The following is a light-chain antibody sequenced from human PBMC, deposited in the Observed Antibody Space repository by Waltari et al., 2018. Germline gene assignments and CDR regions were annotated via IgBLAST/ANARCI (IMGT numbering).Light chain of an antibody. J-gene: IGLJ2*01. CDR3: QTWGTVIQV. V-gene: IGLV4-69*01. CDR1: SGHINYA. CDR2: LNSDGSH. Sequence: QLALTQSPSASASLGASVKLTCTLSSGHINYAIAWHQQQPEKGPRYLMKLNSDGSHNKGDGIPDRVSGSSSGAERYLTISSLQSEDEADYYCQTWGTVIQVFGGGTKLTVL.